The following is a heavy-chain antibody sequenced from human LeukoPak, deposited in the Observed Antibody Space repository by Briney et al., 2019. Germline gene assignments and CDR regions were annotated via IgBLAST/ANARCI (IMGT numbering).Heavy chain of an antibody. D-gene: IGHD3-22*01. CDR3: ARVTYYYDSSGYYTEYFQH. CDR1: GFTFSSYS. CDR2: ISSSSSYI. Sequence: GGSLRLSCAASGFTFSSYSMNWVRQAPGKGLEWVSSISSSSSYIYYADSVKGRFTISRDNAKNSLYLQMNSLRAEDTAVYYCARVTYYYDSSGYYTEYFQHWGQGTLVTVSS. V-gene: IGHV3-21*01. J-gene: IGHJ1*01.